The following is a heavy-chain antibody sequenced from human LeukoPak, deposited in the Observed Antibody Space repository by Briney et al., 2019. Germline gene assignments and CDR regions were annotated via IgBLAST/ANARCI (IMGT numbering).Heavy chain of an antibody. Sequence: PGGSLRLSCAASGYTFSNYNMNWVRQAPGKGLEWVSHITSSSTITYYADSVKGRFTISRDNSKNTLYLQMNSLRAEDTAVYYCARDSSSGSGWYEAVWGYFDYWGQGTLVTVSS. V-gene: IGHV3-48*01. D-gene: IGHD6-19*01. CDR1: GYTFSNYN. CDR3: ARDSSSGSGWYEAVWGYFDY. J-gene: IGHJ4*02. CDR2: ITSSSTIT.